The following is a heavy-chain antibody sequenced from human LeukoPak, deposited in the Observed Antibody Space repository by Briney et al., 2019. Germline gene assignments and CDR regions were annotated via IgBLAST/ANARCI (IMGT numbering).Heavy chain of an antibody. Sequence: GRSLRLSCAASGFTFSSYAMSWVRQAPGKGLEWVSGISSSGSSTYYADSLKGRFTISRDNSKNTLYLQMNSLRAEDTAVYYCAKGLTYYDSSGRYYGMDVWGQGTTVTVSS. V-gene: IGHV3-23*01. CDR3: AKGLTYYDSSGRYYGMDV. CDR1: GFTFSSYA. J-gene: IGHJ6*02. CDR2: ISSSGSST. D-gene: IGHD3-22*01.